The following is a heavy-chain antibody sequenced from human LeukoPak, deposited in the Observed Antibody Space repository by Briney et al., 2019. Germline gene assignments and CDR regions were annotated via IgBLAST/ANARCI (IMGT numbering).Heavy chain of an antibody. Sequence: GASVKVSCKASGGTFSSYAISWVRQAPGQGLEWMGRIIPILGIANYAQKFQGRVTITADKSTSTAYMELSSLRSEDTAVYYCAIIPCGYSSSPSPFDIWGQGTMVTVSS. CDR2: IIPILGIA. CDR1: GGTFSSYA. J-gene: IGHJ3*02. CDR3: AIIPCGYSSSPSPFDI. V-gene: IGHV1-69*04. D-gene: IGHD6-13*01.